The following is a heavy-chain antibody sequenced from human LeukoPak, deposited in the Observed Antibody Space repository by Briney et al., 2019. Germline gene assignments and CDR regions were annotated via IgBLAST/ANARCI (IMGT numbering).Heavy chain of an antibody. CDR3: ARRAARWYFDL. Sequence: SETLSLTCAVYGGSFSGYYWSWIRQPPGKGLEWVGYIYYSGSTNYNPSLKSRVTISVDTSKNQFSLKLSSVTAADTAVYYCARRAARWYFDLWGRGTLVTVSS. V-gene: IGHV4-59*01. CDR2: IYYSGST. D-gene: IGHD6-13*01. J-gene: IGHJ2*01. CDR1: GGSFSGYY.